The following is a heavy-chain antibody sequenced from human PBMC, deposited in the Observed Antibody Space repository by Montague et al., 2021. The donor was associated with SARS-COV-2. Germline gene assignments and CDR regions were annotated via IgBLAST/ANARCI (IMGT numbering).Heavy chain of an antibody. Sequence: SETLSLTCSFSGGSISAGSYYWGWIRQPPRKGLEWIGSIYYSGDTYYNPSLKSRVTTSVDTSKNQFSLRLSSVTAADTAVYYCVRGGDYTDYGRVDYWGQGTLVIVSS. D-gene: IGHD4-11*01. CDR3: VRGGDYTDYGRVDY. V-gene: IGHV4-39*01. CDR1: GGSISAGSYY. CDR2: IYYSGDT. J-gene: IGHJ4*02.